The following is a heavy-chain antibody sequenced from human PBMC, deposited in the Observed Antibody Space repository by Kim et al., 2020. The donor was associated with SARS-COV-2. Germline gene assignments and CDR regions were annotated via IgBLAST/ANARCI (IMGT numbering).Heavy chain of an antibody. Sequence: SETLSLTCAVSGGSISSGGYSWSWIRQPPGKGLEWIGYIYHSGSTYYNPSLKSRVTISVDRSKNQFSLKLSSVTAADTAVYYCAREKMVRGVKAFDIWGQGTMVTVSS. CDR2: IYHSGST. J-gene: IGHJ3*02. V-gene: IGHV4-30-2*01. CDR3: AREKMVRGVKAFDI. CDR1: GGSISSGGYS. D-gene: IGHD3-10*01.